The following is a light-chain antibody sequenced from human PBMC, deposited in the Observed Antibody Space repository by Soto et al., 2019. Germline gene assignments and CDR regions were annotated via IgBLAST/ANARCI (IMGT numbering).Light chain of an antibody. Sequence: QSVLTQPPSASGTPGQRVTISCSGSSSNIGTYSVSWYQQFPGTAPRLLIYSDNQRPSGVPDRFSASKSGASASLAISGLQSEDEADYYCQSYESSSLSGFVFGSGTKV. CDR2: SDN. CDR3: QSYESSSLSGFV. V-gene: IGLV1-44*01. CDR1: SSNIGTYS. J-gene: IGLJ1*01.